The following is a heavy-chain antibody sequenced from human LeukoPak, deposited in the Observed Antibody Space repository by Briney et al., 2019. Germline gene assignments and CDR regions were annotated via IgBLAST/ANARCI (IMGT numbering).Heavy chain of an antibody. D-gene: IGHD3-16*02. CDR2: MNPNSGNT. CDR3: ARILRLGELSFGY. Sequence: ASVKVSCKASGYTFTSYDTNWVRQATGQGLEWMGWMNPNSGNTGYAQKFQGRVTMTRNTSISTAYMELSSLRSEDTAVYYCARILRLGELSFGYWGQGTLVTVSS. J-gene: IGHJ4*02. V-gene: IGHV1-8*01. CDR1: GYTFTSYD.